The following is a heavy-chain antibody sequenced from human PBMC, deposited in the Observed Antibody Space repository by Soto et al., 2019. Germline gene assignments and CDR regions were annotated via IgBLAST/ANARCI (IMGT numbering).Heavy chain of an antibody. CDR2: INHSGSA. CDR3: VRVSDC. CDR1: GGSFIDYS. J-gene: IGHJ4*02. Sequence: QVLLQQWGAGRLKPSETLSLTCAVYGGSFIDYSWGWIRQSPGTGLEWIGEINHSGSANYNPSLKSRVTISVDTSKNQFSLKFYTVTAAAAAVYYCVRVSDCWSQGTLVTVSS. V-gene: IGHV4-34*01.